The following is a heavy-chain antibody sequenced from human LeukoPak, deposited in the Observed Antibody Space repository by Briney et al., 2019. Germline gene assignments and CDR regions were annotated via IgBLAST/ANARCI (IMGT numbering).Heavy chain of an antibody. D-gene: IGHD6-6*01. Sequence: ASVKVSCKASAYTFANYAISWLRQAPGQGLEWMGIINPSGGSTSYAQKFQGRVTMTRDTSTSTVYMELCSLRSEDTAVYYCARGRDPEEGYYYGMDVWGQGTTVTVSS. CDR2: INPSGGST. CDR3: ARGRDPEEGYYYGMDV. J-gene: IGHJ6*02. CDR1: AYTFANYA. V-gene: IGHV1-46*01.